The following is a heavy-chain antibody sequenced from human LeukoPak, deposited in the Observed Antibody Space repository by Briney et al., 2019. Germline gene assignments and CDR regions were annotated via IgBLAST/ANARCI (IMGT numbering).Heavy chain of an antibody. CDR3: ARGDFNYYYGLDV. CDR2: INPCGGST. J-gene: IGHJ6*02. D-gene: IGHD3/OR15-3a*01. CDR1: GYTFTSYY. V-gene: IGHV1-46*01. Sequence: ASVKVSCKASGYTFTSYYMHWVRQAPGQGLEWMGIINPCGGSTSYAQRFQGRVTMTGDTSTSTVYMELSSLRSEDTAVYYCARGDFNYYYGLDVWGQGTTVTVSS.